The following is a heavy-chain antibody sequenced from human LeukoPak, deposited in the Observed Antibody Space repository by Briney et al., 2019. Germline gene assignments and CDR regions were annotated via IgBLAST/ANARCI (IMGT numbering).Heavy chain of an antibody. J-gene: IGHJ4*02. V-gene: IGHV1-69*13. D-gene: IGHD6-19*01. CDR1: GGTFSSYA. CDR2: IIPIFGTA. CDR3: ARVRAVAGTGGYYFDY. Sequence: GAPVKVSCKASGGTFSSYAISWVRQAPGQGLEWMGGIIPIFGTANYAQKFQGRVTITADESTSTAYMELSSLRSEDTAVYYCARVRAVAGTGGYYFDYWGQGTLVTISS.